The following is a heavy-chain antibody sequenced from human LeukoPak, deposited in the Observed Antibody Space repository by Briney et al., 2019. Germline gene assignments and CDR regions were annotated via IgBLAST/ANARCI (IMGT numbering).Heavy chain of an antibody. CDR1: GFTFSNYA. V-gene: IGHV3-30*02. D-gene: IGHD5-12*01. CDR2: IRYDGSSK. J-gene: IGHJ4*02. CDR3: ARGPSGYHNT. Sequence: GGSLRLSCAASGFTFSNYAMHWVRQAPGKGLEWLAYIRYDGSSKYYADFVKGRFTISRDYSKNTLYLHMNSLRAEDTAVYYCARGPSGYHNTGGQGTLVTVSS.